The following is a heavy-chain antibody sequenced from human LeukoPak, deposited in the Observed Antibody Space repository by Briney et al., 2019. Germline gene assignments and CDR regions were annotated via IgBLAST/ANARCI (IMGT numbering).Heavy chain of an antibody. CDR1: GFTFSSYW. CDR2: INSDGSST. V-gene: IGHV3-74*01. Sequence: GGSLRLSCAASGFTFSSYWMHWVRQAPGKGLVWVSRINSDGSSTSYADSVKGRFTISRGNAKNTLYLQMNSLRAEDTAVYYCARGYYDSSGYYFWSLPLYDYWGQGTLVTVSS. J-gene: IGHJ4*02. D-gene: IGHD3-22*01. CDR3: ARGYYDSSGYYFWSLPLYDY.